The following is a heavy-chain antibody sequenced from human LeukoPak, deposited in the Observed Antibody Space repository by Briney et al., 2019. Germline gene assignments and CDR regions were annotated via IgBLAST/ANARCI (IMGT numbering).Heavy chain of an antibody. V-gene: IGHV3-23*01. CDR1: GFTFSSYA. CDR3: ARETSYDILTGKNWFDP. Sequence: PGGSLRLSCAASGFTFSSYAMSWVRQAPGKGLEWVSAISGSGGSTYYADSVKGRFTISRDNSKNTLYLQMNSLRAEDTAVYYCARETSYDILTGKNWFDPWGQGTLVTVSS. D-gene: IGHD3-9*01. J-gene: IGHJ5*02. CDR2: ISGSGGST.